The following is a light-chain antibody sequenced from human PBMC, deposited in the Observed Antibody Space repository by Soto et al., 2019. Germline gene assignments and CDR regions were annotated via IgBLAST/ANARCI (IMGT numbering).Light chain of an antibody. V-gene: IGKV1-39*01. Sequence: DIQMTQSPSSLSASVGDRVTITCRASQSISSYLNWYQQKPGKAPKRLIYAASSLQSGVPSRFSGSASGTDFSLAIVRLQPEDFATYYGQQRYSTPLTFGGGTKGEIK. CDR2: AAS. CDR1: QSISSY. CDR3: QQRYSTPLT. J-gene: IGKJ4*01.